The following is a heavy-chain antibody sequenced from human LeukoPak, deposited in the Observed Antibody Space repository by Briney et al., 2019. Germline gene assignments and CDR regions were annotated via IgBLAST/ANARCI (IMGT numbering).Heavy chain of an antibody. J-gene: IGHJ4*02. CDR1: GFTFSDYS. D-gene: IGHD2-2*01. Sequence: GGPLRLSCAASGFTFSDYSMNWLRQAPGKGLEWISYVGISSGNTKYADSVKGRFTISGDKAKNSLYLQMNSLRVEDTAVYYCARDTKYAFDNWGQGTLVTVSS. CDR2: VGISSGNT. CDR3: ARDTKYAFDN. V-gene: IGHV3-48*01.